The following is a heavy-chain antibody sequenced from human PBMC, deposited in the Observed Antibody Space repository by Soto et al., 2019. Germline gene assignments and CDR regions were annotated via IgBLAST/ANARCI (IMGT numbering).Heavy chain of an antibody. CDR3: ARDHYDFWSGYYKRSAGYYGMDG. J-gene: IGHJ6*02. CDR1: GFTFSSYA. CDR2: ISYDGSNK. D-gene: IGHD3-3*01. V-gene: IGHV3-30*09. Sequence: GGSLRLSCAASGFTFSSYAMHWVRQAPGKGLEWVAVISYDGSNKYYADSVKCRFAISRDNSKNTLYLQMNSMRAEDTAVYYCARDHYDFWSGYYKRSAGYYGMDGWGQGTTVTVAS.